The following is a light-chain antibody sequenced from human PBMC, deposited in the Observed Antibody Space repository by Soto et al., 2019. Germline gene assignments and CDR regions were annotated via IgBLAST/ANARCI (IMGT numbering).Light chain of an antibody. CDR3: QQSYSTPRT. CDR1: QSSSSY. V-gene: IGKV1-39*01. CDR2: AAS. Sequence: DIQMTQSPSSLSASVGDRVTITCRASQSSSSYLHWYQQKPGKAPKLLIYAASSLQSGVPSRFSGSGSGTDFTPTISSLQPEDFATYYCQQSYSTPRTFGQGTKLEIK. J-gene: IGKJ2*01.